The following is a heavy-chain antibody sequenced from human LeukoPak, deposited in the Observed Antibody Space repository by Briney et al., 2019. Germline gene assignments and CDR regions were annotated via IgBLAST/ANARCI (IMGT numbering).Heavy chain of an antibody. J-gene: IGHJ4*02. Sequence: DSVKVSCKASGYTFTSYDINWVRQATGQGLEWMGWMNPNSGNTGYAQKFQGRVTMTRNTSISTAYMELRSLRSEDTAVYYCARDQLLQDFDYWGQGTLVTVSS. CDR2: MNPNSGNT. D-gene: IGHD2-2*01. CDR1: GYTFTSYD. CDR3: ARDQLLQDFDY. V-gene: IGHV1-8*01.